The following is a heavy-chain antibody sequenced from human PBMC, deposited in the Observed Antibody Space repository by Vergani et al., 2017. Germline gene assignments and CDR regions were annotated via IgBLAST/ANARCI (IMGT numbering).Heavy chain of an antibody. CDR3: ARELGNYYYMDV. CDR1: GFTFSSYN. J-gene: IGHJ6*03. Sequence: EVQLVESGGGLVQPGGSLRLSCAASGFTFSSYNMNWVRQAPGKGLEWVSYISSSSSTIYYADSVKGRFTISSDNAKNSLYLQMNSLRAEDTAVYYCARELGNYYYMDVWGKGTTVTVSS. V-gene: IGHV3-48*04. CDR2: ISSSSSTI.